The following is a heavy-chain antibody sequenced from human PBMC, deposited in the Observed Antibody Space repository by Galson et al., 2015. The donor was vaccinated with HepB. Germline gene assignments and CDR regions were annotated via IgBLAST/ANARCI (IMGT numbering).Heavy chain of an antibody. CDR3: ARGQDDSSGWSYYYYYGMDV. CDR1: GFTFSSYS. CDR2: ISSSSSTI. V-gene: IGHV3-48*02. Sequence: SLRLSCAASGFTFSSYSMNWVRQSPGKGREWVSYISSSSSTIYYADSVKGRFTISRDNAKNSLYLQMNSLRDEDTAVYYCARGQDDSSGWSYYYYYGMDVWSQGTTVTVSS. D-gene: IGHD3-22*01. J-gene: IGHJ6*02.